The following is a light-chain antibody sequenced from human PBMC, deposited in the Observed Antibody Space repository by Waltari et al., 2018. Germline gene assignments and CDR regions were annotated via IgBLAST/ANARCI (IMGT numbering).Light chain of an antibody. Sequence: DIQMTQSPSALSASVGDRVTITCRASQSVGTCLAWYQQKPGKAPKFLIYRASNLDSGVPSRFSGSGSGTEFTLTISSLQPDDFATYYCQQCYSYPYTFGQWTKLEI. J-gene: IGKJ2*01. V-gene: IGKV1-5*03. CDR3: QQCYSYPYT. CDR2: RAS. CDR1: QSVGTC.